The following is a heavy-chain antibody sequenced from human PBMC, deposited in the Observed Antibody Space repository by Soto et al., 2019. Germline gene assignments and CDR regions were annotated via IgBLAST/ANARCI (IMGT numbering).Heavy chain of an antibody. V-gene: IGHV1-69*13. J-gene: IGHJ4*02. Sequence: SVKVSCKASGVTFSSYAISWVRQAPGQGLEWMGGIIPIFGTANYAQKFQGRVTITADESTSTAYMELSSLRSEDTAVYYCARVRGYYYDSSGYSNFDYWGQGTLVTVSS. CDR3: ARVRGYYYDSSGYSNFDY. CDR1: GVTFSSYA. CDR2: IIPIFGTA. D-gene: IGHD3-22*01.